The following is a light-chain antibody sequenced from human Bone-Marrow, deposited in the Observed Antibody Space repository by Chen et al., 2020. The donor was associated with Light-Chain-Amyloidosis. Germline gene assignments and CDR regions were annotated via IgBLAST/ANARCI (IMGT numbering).Light chain of an antibody. J-gene: IGLJ1*01. CDR2: EVT. CDR3: SSYTITNTLV. CDR1: SSDVGGDNH. Sequence: QSALTQPASVSGSPGQSITISGTGTSSDVGGDNHVSWYQQHPDKAPKLMISEVTNRPSWVPDRFSGSKSDNTASLTISGLQTEDEADYFCSSYTITNTLVFGSGTRVTVL. V-gene: IGLV2-14*01.